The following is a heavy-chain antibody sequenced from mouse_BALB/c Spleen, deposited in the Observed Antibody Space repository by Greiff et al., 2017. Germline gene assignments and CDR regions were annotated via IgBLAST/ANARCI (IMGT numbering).Heavy chain of an antibody. V-gene: IGHV2-9*02. Sequence: QVQLQQSGPGLVAPSQSLSITCTVSGFSLSRYSVHWVRQPPGKGLEWLGVIWAGGSTNYNSALMSRLSISKDNSKSQVFLKMNSLQTDDTAMYYCARDGYGGFAYWGQGTLVTVSA. CDR2: IWAGGST. D-gene: IGHD2-2*01. J-gene: IGHJ3*01. CDR1: GFSLSRYS. CDR3: ARDGYGGFAY.